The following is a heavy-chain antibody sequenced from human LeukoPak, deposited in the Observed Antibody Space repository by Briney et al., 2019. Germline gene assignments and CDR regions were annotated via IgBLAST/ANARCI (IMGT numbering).Heavy chain of an antibody. CDR1: GFTFSIYS. Sequence: GGSLRLSCAASGFTFSIYSMNWVRQAPGEGLEWVSFISSSSSYIYYADSVKGRFTISRDNAKNSLYLQMNSLRAEDTAMYHCARAVAAAGIPDYWGQGTLVTVSS. CDR3: ARAVAAAGIPDY. J-gene: IGHJ4*02. D-gene: IGHD6-13*01. V-gene: IGHV3-21*01. CDR2: ISSSSSYI.